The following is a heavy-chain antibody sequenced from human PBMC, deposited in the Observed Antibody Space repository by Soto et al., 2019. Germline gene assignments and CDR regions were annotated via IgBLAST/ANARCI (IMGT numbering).Heavy chain of an antibody. V-gene: IGHV5-10-1*01. CDR3: ARPMHNYYYYGMDV. CDR2: IDPSDSYT. CDR1: GYSFTSYW. J-gene: IGHJ6*02. Sequence: PGESLKISCQGSGYSFTSYWISWVRQMPGKGLEWMGRIDPSDSYTNYSPSFQGHVTISADKSISTAYLQWSSLKASDTAMYYCARPMHNYYYYGMDVWGQGTTVTVSS.